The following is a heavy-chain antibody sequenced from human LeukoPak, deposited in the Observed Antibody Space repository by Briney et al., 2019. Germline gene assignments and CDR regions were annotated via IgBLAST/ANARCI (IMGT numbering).Heavy chain of an antibody. CDR2: IIPIFGTA. CDR1: GGTFSSYA. CDR3: ARSPYDFSNWFDP. Sequence: GASVKVSCKASGGTFSSYAISWVRQAPGQGLEWMGGIIPIFGTANYAQKFQGRVTITADESTSTAYMELSSLRSEDTAVYYCARSPYDFSNWFDPWGQGTLVTVSS. J-gene: IGHJ5*02. D-gene: IGHD3-3*01. V-gene: IGHV1-69*13.